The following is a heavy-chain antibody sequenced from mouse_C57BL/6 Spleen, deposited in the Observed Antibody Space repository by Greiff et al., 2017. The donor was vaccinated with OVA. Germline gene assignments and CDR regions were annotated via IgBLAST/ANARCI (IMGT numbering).Heavy chain of an antibody. D-gene: IGHD2-4*01. CDR3: ARSDYGYYAMDY. J-gene: IGHJ4*01. V-gene: IGHV1-54*01. Sequence: QVQLKQSGAELVRPGTSVKVSCKASGYAFTNYLIEWVKQRPGQGLEWIGVINPGSGGTNYNEKFKGKATLTADKSSSTAYMQLSSLTSEDSAVYFCARSDYGYYAMDYWGQGTSVTVSS. CDR2: INPGSGGT. CDR1: GYAFTNYL.